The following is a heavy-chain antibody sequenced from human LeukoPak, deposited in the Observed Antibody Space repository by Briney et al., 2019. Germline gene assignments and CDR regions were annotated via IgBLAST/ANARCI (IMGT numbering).Heavy chain of an antibody. D-gene: IGHD2-15*01. CDR1: GFTFSNSD. J-gene: IGHJ5*02. CDR3: ARSGCPGGSCYLRYSWLDL. V-gene: IGHV3-21*01. CDR2: ITTTSSYI. Sequence: GGSLRLSCATSGFTFSNSDMNWVRQAPGKGLEWVSSITTTSSYIYYADPVRGRFTISRDNAKNSLYLLMDSLRVEDTAVYYCARSGCPGGSCYLRYSWLDLWGRGTLVTVSS.